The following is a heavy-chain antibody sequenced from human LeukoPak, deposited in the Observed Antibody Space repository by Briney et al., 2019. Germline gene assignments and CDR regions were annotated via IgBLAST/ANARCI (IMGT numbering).Heavy chain of an antibody. D-gene: IGHD3-16*01. CDR3: ARAPRGIFGY. V-gene: IGHV6-1*01. CDR1: GDTVSSNSAA. J-gene: IGHJ4*02. CDR2: TYYRSNRYN. Sequence: SQTLSLTCAISGDTVSSNSAAWHWIRQSPSRGLEWLARTYYRSNRYNDYAVYVKSRITINPDTSNNPFSLQLNSVTPEDTAVYYCARAPRGIFGYWGQGTLVTVSS.